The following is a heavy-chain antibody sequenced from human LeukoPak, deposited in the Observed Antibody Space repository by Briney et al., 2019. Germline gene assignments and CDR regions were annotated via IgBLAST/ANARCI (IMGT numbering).Heavy chain of an antibody. D-gene: IGHD2-15*01. J-gene: IGHJ4*02. CDR1: GGSISDSYY. CDR3: ARHSRNCSGGYCYLYY. Sequence: EASETLSLTCAVSGGSISDSYYWGWSRQPPGQGLGWIGSIYSGGTTYYNPSLRSRVTISVDTSKNQFSLKLTSVPAADAAAYYCARHSRNCSGGYCYLYYWGQGTLVTVSS. CDR2: IYSGGTT. V-gene: IGHV4-39*01.